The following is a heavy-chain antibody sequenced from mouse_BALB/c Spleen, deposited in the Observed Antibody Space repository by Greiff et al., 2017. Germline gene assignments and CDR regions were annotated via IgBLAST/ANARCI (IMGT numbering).Heavy chain of an antibody. CDR3: ARDGSSYWFAY. CDR2: ISAGGSYT. CDR1: GFTFSDYY. D-gene: IGHD1-1*01. V-gene: IGHV5-4*02. Sequence: EVQVEESGGGLVKPGGSLKLSCAASGFTFSDYYMYWVRQSPEKRLEWVGTISAGGSYTYYPDSLKGLFTIARDNSKNTLYLQMSSLKSEDTAMYYCARDGSSYWFAYWGQGTLVTVSA. J-gene: IGHJ3*01.